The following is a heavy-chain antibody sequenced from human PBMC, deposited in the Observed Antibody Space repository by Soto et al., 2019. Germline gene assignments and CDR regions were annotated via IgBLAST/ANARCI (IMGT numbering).Heavy chain of an antibody. D-gene: IGHD3-10*01. V-gene: IGHV1-69*13. CDR1: GGTFSSYA. J-gene: IGHJ4*02. CDR2: IIPIFGTA. CDR3: ARDLLVYGELVYFDY. Sequence: SVKVSCKASGGTFSSYAISWVRQAPGQGLEWMGGIIPIFGTANYAQKFQGRVTITADESTSTAYMELSSLRSEDTAVYYCARDLLVYGELVYFDYWGQGTLVTVSS.